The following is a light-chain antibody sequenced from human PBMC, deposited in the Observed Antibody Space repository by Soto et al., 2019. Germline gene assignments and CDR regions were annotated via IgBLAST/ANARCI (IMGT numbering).Light chain of an antibody. CDR1: SSNIGSNT. V-gene: IGLV1-44*01. J-gene: IGLJ3*02. CDR2: SNN. CDR3: AAWDDDLNGLV. Sequence: QSVLTQTPSASGTPGQRVTISCSGSSSNIGSNTVNWYQQLPGTAPKLLIYSNNQRPSGVPDRFSGSKSGASASLAISGLQSEDEADYYCAAWDDDLNGLVFGGGTKVTVL.